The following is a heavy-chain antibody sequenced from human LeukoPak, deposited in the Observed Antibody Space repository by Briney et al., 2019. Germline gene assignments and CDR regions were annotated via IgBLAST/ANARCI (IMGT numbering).Heavy chain of an antibody. V-gene: IGHV3-23*01. J-gene: IGHJ4*02. D-gene: IGHD2-2*01. Sequence: GGSLRLSCAASEFTFSSYAMSWVRQAPGKGLEWVSAISGSGGSTYYADSVKGRFTISRDNSKNTLYLQMNSLRAEDTAVYYCAKGNHGLGYCSSTSCYGYFDYWGQGTLVTVSS. CDR1: EFTFSSYA. CDR3: AKGNHGLGYCSSTSCYGYFDY. CDR2: ISGSGGST.